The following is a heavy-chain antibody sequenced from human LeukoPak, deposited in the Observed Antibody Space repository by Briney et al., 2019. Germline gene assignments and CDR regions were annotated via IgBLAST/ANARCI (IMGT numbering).Heavy chain of an antibody. Sequence: GGSLTLSCAASGFTFSSYAMTWVRQAPGKGLEWVSTISGSTIYIYYADSVKGRFTISRDNAKNSLSLQMNSLRAEDTAVYYCARVRCSRGTCYLDHWGQGTLVTVSS. V-gene: IGHV3-21*06. D-gene: IGHD2-15*01. CDR2: ISGSTIYI. CDR1: GFTFSSYA. J-gene: IGHJ4*02. CDR3: ARVRCSRGTCYLDH.